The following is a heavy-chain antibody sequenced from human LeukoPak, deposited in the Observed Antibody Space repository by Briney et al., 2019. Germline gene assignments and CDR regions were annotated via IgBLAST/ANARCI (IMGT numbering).Heavy chain of an antibody. D-gene: IGHD3-10*01. CDR2: IKEDGSEK. Sequence: GGSLRLSCAASGFTFSNYWLNWVRQAPGKGLEWVANIKEDGSEKYYVDSVKGRFTISRDNAKNSLFLQMNSLRAEDTAVYYCARTLRGRGALDYWGQGTLVTVSS. J-gene: IGHJ4*02. CDR3: ARTLRGRGALDY. CDR1: GFTFSNYW. V-gene: IGHV3-7*03.